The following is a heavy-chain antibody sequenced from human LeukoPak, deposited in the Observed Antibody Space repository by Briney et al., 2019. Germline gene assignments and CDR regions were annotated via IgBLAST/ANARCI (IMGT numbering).Heavy chain of an antibody. J-gene: IGHJ4*02. D-gene: IGHD3-10*01. CDR1: GYTFTGYY. V-gene: IGHV1-2*02. Sequence: ASVKVSCKASGYTFTGYYMHWVRQAPGQGLEWMGWINPNSGGTNYAQKFQGRVTMTRDTSISTAYMELSRLRSDDTAVYYCATLQWFGETYFDYWGQGTLVTVSS. CDR2: INPNSGGT. CDR3: ATLQWFGETYFDY.